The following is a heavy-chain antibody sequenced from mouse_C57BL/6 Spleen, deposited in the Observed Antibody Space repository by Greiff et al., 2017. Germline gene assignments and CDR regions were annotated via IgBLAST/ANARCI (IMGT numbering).Heavy chain of an antibody. D-gene: IGHD1-1*01. Sequence: QVQLQQPGAELVKPGASVKMSCKASGYTFTSYWITWVKQRPGQGLEWIGDIYPGSGSTNYNEKFKSKATLTVDTSSSTAYMQLSSLTSEDSAVYYCARSYYGSSGDFDYWGQGTTLTVSS. CDR2: IYPGSGST. CDR1: GYTFTSYW. J-gene: IGHJ2*01. V-gene: IGHV1-55*01. CDR3: ARSYYGSSGDFDY.